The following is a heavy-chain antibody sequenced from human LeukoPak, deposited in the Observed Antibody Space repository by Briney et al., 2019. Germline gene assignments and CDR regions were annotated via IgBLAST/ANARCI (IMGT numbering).Heavy chain of an antibody. V-gene: IGHV3-30-3*01. CDR2: ISYDGSNK. Sequence: GGSLRLSCAASGFTFSSYAMQWVRQAPGKELEWVAVISYDGSNKYYADSVKGRYTISRDNSKNTLYLQMNSLRAEDTAVYYCASVYDSSGYYLLYWGQRTLVTVSS. J-gene: IGHJ4*02. D-gene: IGHD3-22*01. CDR3: ASVYDSSGYYLLY. CDR1: GFTFSSYA.